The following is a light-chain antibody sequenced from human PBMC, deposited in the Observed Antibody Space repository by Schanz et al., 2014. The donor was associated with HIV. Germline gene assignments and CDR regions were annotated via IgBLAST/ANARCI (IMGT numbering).Light chain of an antibody. J-gene: IGKJ2*01. CDR3: QQSYRIPYT. CDR1: QSISNS. V-gene: IGKV1-39*01. Sequence: DIQMTQSPSSLSTSVGDRVTITCRASQSISNSLNWYQQKPGKAPKLLIHAASSLQSGVPSRFSGGGSGTDFTLTISSLQPEDFASYFCQQSYRIPYTFGQGTKLEIK. CDR2: AAS.